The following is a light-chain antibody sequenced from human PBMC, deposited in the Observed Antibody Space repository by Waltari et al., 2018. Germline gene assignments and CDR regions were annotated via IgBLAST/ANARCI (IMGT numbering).Light chain of an antibody. V-gene: IGKV3-20*01. Sequence: EVVFTQPPATLSLSPGESATLSCRASQSLTKRYLAWYQQKPGQAPRLLIYGASSRAAGIPDRFSGSGSGTDFTLIISRLEPDDFAVYYCQQYGSSILYTFGQGTKLEIK. CDR3: QQYGSSILYT. CDR2: GAS. J-gene: IGKJ2*01. CDR1: QSLTKRY.